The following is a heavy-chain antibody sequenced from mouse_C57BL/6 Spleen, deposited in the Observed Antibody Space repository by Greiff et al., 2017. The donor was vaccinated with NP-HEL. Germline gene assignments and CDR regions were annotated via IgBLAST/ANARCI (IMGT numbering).Heavy chain of an antibody. J-gene: IGHJ2*01. Sequence: EVQLQQSGPELVKPGASVKISCKASGYTFTDYYMNWVKQSHGKSLEWIGDINPNNGGTSYNQKFKGKATLTVDKSSSTAYMELRSLTSEDSAVYYCARRPLRYYFDYWGQGTTLTVSS. CDR1: GYTFTDYY. CDR2: INPNNGGT. V-gene: IGHV1-26*01. D-gene: IGHD6-1*01. CDR3: ARRPLRYYFDY.